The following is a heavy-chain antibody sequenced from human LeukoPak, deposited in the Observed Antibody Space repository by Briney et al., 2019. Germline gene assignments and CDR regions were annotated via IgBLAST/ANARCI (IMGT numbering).Heavy chain of an antibody. CDR3: ARVKAGATVENFYYYYMDV. CDR2: ISSGGSTI. V-gene: IGHV3-48*03. J-gene: IGHJ6*03. D-gene: IGHD1/OR15-1a*01. CDR1: GLSFRSYE. Sequence: GGSLRLSCAASGLSFRSYEFYWVRQAPGKGLEWISYISSGGSTIKYADSVKGRFTISRDDAKQSLYLQMNSLRAEDTAVYYCARVKAGATVENFYYYYMDVWGKGTTVTVSS.